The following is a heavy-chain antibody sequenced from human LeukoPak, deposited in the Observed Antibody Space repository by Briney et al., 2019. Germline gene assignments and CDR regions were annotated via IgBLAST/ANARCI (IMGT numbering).Heavy chain of an antibody. CDR1: GGSISSGSYY. J-gene: IGHJ3*02. D-gene: IGHD3-22*01. Sequence: SQTLSLTCTVSGGSISSGSYYWSWIRQPAGKGLEWIGRIYTSGSTNYNPSLKSRVTISVDTSKNQFSLKLSSVTAADTAVYYYARDKYYYDSSGYLDAFDIWGQGTMVTVSS. CDR2: IYTSGST. CDR3: ARDKYYYDSSGYLDAFDI. V-gene: IGHV4-61*02.